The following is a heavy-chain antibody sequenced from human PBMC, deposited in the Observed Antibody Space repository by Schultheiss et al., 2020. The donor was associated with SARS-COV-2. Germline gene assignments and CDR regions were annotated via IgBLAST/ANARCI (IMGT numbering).Heavy chain of an antibody. D-gene: IGHD3-16*01. V-gene: IGHV3-21*01. J-gene: IGHJ4*02. CDR1: GFSFSDYT. CDR2: ISSSSSYI. CDR3: ARAERGSMSYYVY. Sequence: GESLKISCAASGFSFSDYTMNWVRQAPGKGLEWVSSISSSSSYIYYADSVKGRFTISRDNAKNSLYLQMNSLRAEDTAVYYCARAERGSMSYYVYWGQGTLVTVSS.